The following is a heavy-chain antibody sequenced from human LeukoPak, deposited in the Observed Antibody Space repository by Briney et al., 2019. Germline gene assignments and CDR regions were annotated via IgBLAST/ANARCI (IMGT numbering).Heavy chain of an antibody. CDR1: GFTFDDYA. J-gene: IGHJ4*02. D-gene: IGHD4-17*01. Sequence: GESLRLSCAASGFTFDDYAMHWVRQAPGKGLEWVSLISWDGGSTYYADSVKGRFTISRDNSKNSLYLQMNSLRVEDTAVYYCAITVTGGIDYWGQGTLVTVSS. V-gene: IGHV3-43D*03. CDR3: AITVTGGIDY. CDR2: ISWDGGST.